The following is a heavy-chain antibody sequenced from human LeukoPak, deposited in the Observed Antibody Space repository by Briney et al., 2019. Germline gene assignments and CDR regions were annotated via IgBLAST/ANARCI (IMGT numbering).Heavy chain of an antibody. CDR3: AKAEGITMIVVVITPFDY. CDR2: ISGSGGGT. CDR1: GFTFSNYA. D-gene: IGHD3-22*01. J-gene: IGHJ4*02. Sequence: PGGSLRLSCAASGFTFSNYAMSWVRQAPGKGLEWVSAISGSGGGTYYADSVKGRFTISRDNSKNTLYLQMNSLRAEDTAVYYCAKAEGITMIVVVITPFDYWGQGTLVTVSS. V-gene: IGHV3-23*01.